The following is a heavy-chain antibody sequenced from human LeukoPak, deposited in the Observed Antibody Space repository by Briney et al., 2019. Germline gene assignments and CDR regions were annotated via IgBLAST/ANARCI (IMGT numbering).Heavy chain of an antibody. D-gene: IGHD6-13*01. CDR1: GFTFSSYS. CDR3: AILAQGIAAAGAS. J-gene: IGHJ5*02. V-gene: IGHV3-21*01. Sequence: GGSLRLSCAASGFTFSSYSMNWVRQAPGKGLEWVSSISSSSSYTYYADSVKGRFTISRDNAKNSLYLQMNSLRAEDTAVYYCAILAQGIAAAGASWGQGTLVTVSS. CDR2: ISSSSSYT.